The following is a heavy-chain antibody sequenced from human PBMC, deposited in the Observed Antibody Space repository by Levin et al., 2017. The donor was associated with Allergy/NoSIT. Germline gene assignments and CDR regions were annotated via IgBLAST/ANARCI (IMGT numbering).Heavy chain of an antibody. J-gene: IGHJ4*02. CDR2: ISWNSGTI. CDR3: AKTTDSSSWYRGDFDF. V-gene: IGHV3-9*01. CDR1: GFSFNDYT. Sequence: GGSLRLSCAASGFSFNDYTMHWVRQAPGKGLEWVSGISWNSGTIGYADSVKGRFTISRDNAKNSLYLQMNSLRTEDTALYYCAKTTDSSSWYRGDFDFWGQGTLVTVSS. D-gene: IGHD6-13*01.